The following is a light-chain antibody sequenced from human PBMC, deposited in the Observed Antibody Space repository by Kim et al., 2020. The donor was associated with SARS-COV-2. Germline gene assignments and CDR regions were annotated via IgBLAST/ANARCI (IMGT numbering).Light chain of an antibody. CDR1: QSVSSGY. CDR3: QQYGSPIT. CDR2: GAS. Sequence: LPPGERAPSSCRASQSVSSGYFAWYQQKPGQAPRLLIYGASSRATGIPDRFSGSGSGTDFTLTISRLEPEDFAVYYCQQYGSPITFGQGTRLEIK. V-gene: IGKV3-20*01. J-gene: IGKJ5*01.